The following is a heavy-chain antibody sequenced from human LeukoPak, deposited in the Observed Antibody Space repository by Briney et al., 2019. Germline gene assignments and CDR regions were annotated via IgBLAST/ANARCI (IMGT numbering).Heavy chain of an antibody. CDR2: ISGSGGST. J-gene: IGHJ3*02. Sequence: GGSLRLSCAASGFTFSSYAMSWVRQAPGKGLEWVSAISGSGGSTYYADSVKGRFTISRDNAKNSLYLQMNSLRAEDTAVYYCARDLSGYSSSDDAFDIWGQGTMVTVSS. V-gene: IGHV3-23*01. D-gene: IGHD6-13*01. CDR3: ARDLSGYSSSDDAFDI. CDR1: GFTFSSYA.